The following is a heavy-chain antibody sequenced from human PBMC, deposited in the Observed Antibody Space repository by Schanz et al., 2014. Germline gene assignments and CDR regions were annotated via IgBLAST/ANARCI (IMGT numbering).Heavy chain of an antibody. CDR2: VIPVLAIT. CDR3: ARGAYSGYDHFDS. CDR1: GGTFVTFF. D-gene: IGHD5-12*01. J-gene: IGHJ4*02. Sequence: QVHLVQSGAEVKEPGSSVKVSCKPSGGTFVTFFFTWVRQAPGQGLEWMVRVIPVLAITSHTQRFQDRVTVTADKATSTVYMELSSLRSDDTAIYYCARGAYSGYDHFDSWGQGTLVTVSS. V-gene: IGHV1-69*04.